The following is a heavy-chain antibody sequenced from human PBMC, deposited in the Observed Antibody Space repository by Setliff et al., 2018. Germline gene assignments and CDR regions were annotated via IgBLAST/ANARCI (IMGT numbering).Heavy chain of an antibody. Sequence: GGSLRLSCAASGFTFSSYSMNWVRQAPGKGLEWVSYISSSSSTIYYADSVKGRFTISRDNAKNSLYLQMNSLRAEETAVYYCARGGGIVVVVAATEIDYWGQGTLVTVSS. V-gene: IGHV3-48*04. CDR3: ARGGGIVVVVAATEIDY. J-gene: IGHJ4*02. CDR2: ISSSSSTI. CDR1: GFTFSSYS. D-gene: IGHD2-15*01.